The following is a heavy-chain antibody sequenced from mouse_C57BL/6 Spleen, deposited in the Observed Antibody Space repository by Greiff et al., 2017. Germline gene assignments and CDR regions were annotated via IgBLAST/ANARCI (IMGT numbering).Heavy chain of an antibody. D-gene: IGHD3-2*02. Sequence: QVQLQQSGAELVRPGASVTLSCKASGYTFTDYEMHWVKQTPVHGLEWIGAIDPETGGTAYNQKFKGKAILTADKSSSTAYMELRSLTSEDSAVYYCTRLRSGYAMDYWGQGTSVTVSS. CDR2: IDPETGGT. J-gene: IGHJ4*01. CDR3: TRLRSGYAMDY. V-gene: IGHV1-15*01. CDR1: GYTFTDYE.